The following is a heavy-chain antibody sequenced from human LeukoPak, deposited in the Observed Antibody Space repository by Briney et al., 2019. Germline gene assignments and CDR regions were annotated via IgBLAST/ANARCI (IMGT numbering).Heavy chain of an antibody. CDR1: GFTVSSNY. CDR2: IYSGGST. CDR3: ARVNVVAARSNWFDP. Sequence: GGSLRLSCAASGFTVSSNYMSWVRQAPGKGLEWVSVIYSGGSTYYADSVKGRFTISRDNSKNTLYLQMNSLRAEDTAVYYCARVNVVAARSNWFDPWGQGTPVTVSS. V-gene: IGHV3-53*01. D-gene: IGHD6-6*01. J-gene: IGHJ5*02.